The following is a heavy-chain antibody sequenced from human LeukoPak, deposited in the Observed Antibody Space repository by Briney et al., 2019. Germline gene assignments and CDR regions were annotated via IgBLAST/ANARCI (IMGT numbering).Heavy chain of an antibody. CDR3: ARDSESSGQY. Sequence: GGSLRLSCAASGFTFSSYSMNWVRQAPGKGLKWVSSISSSSSYIYYADSVKGGFTISRDNAKNSLYLQMNSLRAEDTAVYYCARDSESSGQYWGQGTLVTVSS. CDR1: GFTFSSYS. CDR2: ISSSSSYI. J-gene: IGHJ4*02. D-gene: IGHD3-22*01. V-gene: IGHV3-21*01.